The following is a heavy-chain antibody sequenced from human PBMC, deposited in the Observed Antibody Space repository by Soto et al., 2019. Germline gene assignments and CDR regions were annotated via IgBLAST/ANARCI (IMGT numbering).Heavy chain of an antibody. J-gene: IGHJ6*02. CDR1: GGTFSSYA. CDR3: AGASGYDNYYYYGMDV. D-gene: IGHD5-12*01. Sequence: GASVKVSCKASGGTFSSYAISWVRQAPGQGLEWMGGIIPIFGTTNYAQKFQGRVTITGDASISTAYMELSSLRSDDTAVYYCAGASGYDNYYYYGMDVWGQGTTVTVSS. CDR2: IIPIFGTT. V-gene: IGHV1-69*13.